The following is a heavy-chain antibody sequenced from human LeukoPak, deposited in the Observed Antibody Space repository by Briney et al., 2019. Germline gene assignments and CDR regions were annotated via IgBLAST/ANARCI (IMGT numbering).Heavy chain of an antibody. J-gene: IGHJ4*02. Sequence: TSGTLSLTCTVSGGSISTSDYYWGWIRQTPGKGLEWIGSIYYSGTTYFSPSVKSRVTVSVDTSKNQFSLQLSSVTAADTAVYYCARLTRRIAAAGMTSFYFDYWGQGTLVTVSS. CDR2: IYYSGTT. D-gene: IGHD6-13*01. CDR3: ARLTRRIAAAGMTSFYFDY. CDR1: GGSISTSDYY. V-gene: IGHV4-39*01.